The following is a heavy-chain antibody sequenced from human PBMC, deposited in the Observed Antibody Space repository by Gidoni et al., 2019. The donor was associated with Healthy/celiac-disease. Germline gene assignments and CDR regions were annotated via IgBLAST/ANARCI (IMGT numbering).Heavy chain of an antibody. Sequence: EVQLVESGGGLVQPGGSLRLSCAASGFTVSSNYMSWVRQAPGKGLEWVSVIYSGGSTYYAYSVKGRFTISRDNPKNTLYLQMNSLRAEDTAVYYCARILGARGYYGMDVWGQGTTVTVSS. V-gene: IGHV3-66*01. CDR2: IYSGGST. CDR1: GFTVSSNY. D-gene: IGHD3-10*01. J-gene: IGHJ6*02. CDR3: ARILGARGYYGMDV.